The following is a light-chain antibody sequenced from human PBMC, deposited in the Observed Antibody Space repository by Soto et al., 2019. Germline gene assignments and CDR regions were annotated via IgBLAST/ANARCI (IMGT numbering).Light chain of an antibody. CDR2: RNG. J-gene: IGLJ3*02. CDR3: AVWDDSLDGVV. V-gene: IGLV1-47*01. Sequence: QSVLTQPPSASATPGQGVMISCSGSSVNIGSNYVYWYQQLPGTAPKLLIYRNGQRPSGVPDRFSGSKSGTSASLAISGLRSVDEADYYCAVWDDSLDGVVFGGGTKVTVL. CDR1: SVNIGSNY.